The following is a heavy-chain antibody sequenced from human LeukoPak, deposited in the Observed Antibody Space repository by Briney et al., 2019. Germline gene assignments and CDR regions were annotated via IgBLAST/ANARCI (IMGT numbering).Heavy chain of an antibody. D-gene: IGHD2-15*01. J-gene: IGHJ3*02. Sequence: GESLKISCKASGYSFISYWIAWVRQMPGKGLEWMGIIYPGDSDTRYSPSFQGQVTISADKSIRTAYLQWSSLKASDTAMYYCTATILYAFDIWGQGTMVTVSS. V-gene: IGHV5-51*01. CDR2: IYPGDSDT. CDR3: TATILYAFDI. CDR1: GYSFISYW.